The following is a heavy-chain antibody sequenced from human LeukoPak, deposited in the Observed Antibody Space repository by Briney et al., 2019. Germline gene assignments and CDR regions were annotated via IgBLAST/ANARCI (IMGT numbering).Heavy chain of an antibody. V-gene: IGHV1-24*01. J-gene: IGHJ4*02. D-gene: IGHD2-2*01. CDR1: GYTLTELS. CDR3: ATDLHCSSTSCLDY. CDR2: FDPEDGET. Sequence: ASVKVSCKVSGYTLTELSMHWVRQAPGKGLEWMGGFDPEDGETIYAQKFQGRGTMTEDTSTDTAYMELSSLRSEDTAVYYCATDLHCSSTSCLDYWGQGTLVTVSS.